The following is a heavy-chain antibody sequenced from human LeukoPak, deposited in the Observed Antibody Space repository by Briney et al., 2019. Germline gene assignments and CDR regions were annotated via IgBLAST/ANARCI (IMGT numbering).Heavy chain of an antibody. CDR3: ARHLPTKVYYYYYMDV. J-gene: IGHJ6*03. Sequence: SETLSLTCTVSGYSISSGYYWGWIRQPPGEGLEWIGNIYRSGSAYYNPSLKSRVTISVDTSKNQFSLKLSSVTAADTAVYYCARHLPTKVYYYYYMDVWGKGTTVTVSS. V-gene: IGHV4-38-2*02. CDR1: GYSISSGYY. CDR2: IYRSGSA. D-gene: IGHD2-8*01.